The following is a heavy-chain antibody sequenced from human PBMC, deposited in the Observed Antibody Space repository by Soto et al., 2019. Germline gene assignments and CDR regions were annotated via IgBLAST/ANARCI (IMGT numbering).Heavy chain of an antibody. CDR1: GFTFSAYA. V-gene: IGHV3-30-3*01. Sequence: GGSLRLSCAASGFTFSAYAFHWVRQAPGKGLEWLSVISYDGRETHYADSVEGRFIISRDSSKKTAYLQMNSLRGDDTAVYFCATDPVAVTGSFIDSWGEGTLVTVSS. J-gene: IGHJ4*02. CDR2: ISYDGRET. CDR3: ATDPVAVTGSFIDS. D-gene: IGHD2-21*02.